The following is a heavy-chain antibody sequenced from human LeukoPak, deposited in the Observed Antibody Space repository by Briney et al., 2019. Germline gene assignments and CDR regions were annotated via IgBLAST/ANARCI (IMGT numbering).Heavy chain of an antibody. J-gene: IGHJ2*01. Sequence: SQTLSLTCTVSGGSISSGGYYWSWIRQHPGKGLEWIGEINHSGSTNYNPSLKSRVTISVDTSKNQFSLKLSSVTAADTAVYYCARYSSSWYDGYWYFDLWGRGTLVTVSS. CDR2: INHSGST. CDR3: ARYSSSWYDGYWYFDL. D-gene: IGHD6-13*01. CDR1: GGSISSGGYY. V-gene: IGHV4-30-2*01.